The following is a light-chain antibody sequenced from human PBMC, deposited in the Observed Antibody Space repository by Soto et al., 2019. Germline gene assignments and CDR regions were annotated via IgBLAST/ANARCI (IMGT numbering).Light chain of an antibody. CDR2: GAS. J-gene: IGKJ2*01. V-gene: IGKV1-39*01. Sequence: DLQMTQSPSSLSASVGDRVTITCRATQSIGNHLNWYQQKPGNAPKLLIFGASNLQSGVPSRFSGSGSGTDFTLTINSLQLEDFATYYCQQSYNTPPYTFGPGTKLEIK. CDR3: QQSYNTPPYT. CDR1: QSIGNH.